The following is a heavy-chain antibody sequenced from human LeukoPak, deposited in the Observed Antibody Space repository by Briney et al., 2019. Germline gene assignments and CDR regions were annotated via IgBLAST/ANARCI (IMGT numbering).Heavy chain of an antibody. Sequence: GASVKVSCKASGYTFTSYGISWVRPAPGQGLEWMGWISAYNGNTNYAQKLQGRVTMTTDTSTSTAYMELRSLRSDDTAVYYCARDDRLLLWFGELLSEYYYYGMDVWGQGTTVTVSS. D-gene: IGHD3-10*01. CDR3: ARDDRLLLWFGELLSEYYYYGMDV. J-gene: IGHJ6*02. CDR2: ISAYNGNT. V-gene: IGHV1-18*01. CDR1: GYTFTSYG.